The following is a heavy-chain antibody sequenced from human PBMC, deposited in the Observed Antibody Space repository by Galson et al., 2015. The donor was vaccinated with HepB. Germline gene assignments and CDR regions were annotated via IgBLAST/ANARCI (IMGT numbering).Heavy chain of an antibody. Sequence: SLRLSCAASGFTFSSYAMSWVRQAPGKGLEWISAISGSGGSTYYADSVKGRFTISRDNSKNTLYLQMNSLRAEDTAVYYCAASVTMIPHLGYWGQGTLVTVSS. V-gene: IGHV3-23*01. J-gene: IGHJ4*02. CDR2: ISGSGGST. D-gene: IGHD3-22*01. CDR3: AASVTMIPHLGY. CDR1: GFTFSSYA.